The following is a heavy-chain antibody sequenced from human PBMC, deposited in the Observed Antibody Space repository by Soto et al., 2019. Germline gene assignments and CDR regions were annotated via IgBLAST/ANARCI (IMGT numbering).Heavy chain of an antibody. J-gene: IGHJ2*01. V-gene: IGHV4-31*03. D-gene: IGHD6-13*01. Sequence: QVQLQESGPGLVKPSQTLSLTCTVSGGSISSGGYYWSWIRQHPGKGLEWIGYIYYSGSTYYNPSLKSRVTISLDTSKNQFSLKLSSVTAADTAVYYCAREAIATPGGAAWYFDLWGRGTLVTVSS. CDR2: IYYSGST. CDR1: GGSISSGGYY. CDR3: AREAIATPGGAAWYFDL.